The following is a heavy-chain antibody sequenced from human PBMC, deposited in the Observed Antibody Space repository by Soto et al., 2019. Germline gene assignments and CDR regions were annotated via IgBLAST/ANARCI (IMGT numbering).Heavy chain of an antibody. V-gene: IGHV4-31*02. J-gene: IGHJ5*02. CDR3: ARGTYYYGSGSYPWFDP. CDR2: IHYSGRA. Sequence: WTWIRHHPGKGLEWIGNIHYSGRANYNPSLESRITISVDTSNNQFPLKVTSVTAADTAVYFCARGTYYYGSGSYPWFDPWGQGTLVTVSS. D-gene: IGHD3-10*01.